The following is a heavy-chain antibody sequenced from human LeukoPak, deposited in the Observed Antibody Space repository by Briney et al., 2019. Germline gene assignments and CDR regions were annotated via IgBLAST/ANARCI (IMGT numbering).Heavy chain of an antibody. CDR1: GYSFTSYW. D-gene: IGHD1-26*01. CDR3: ASAVVGAHGAFDI. V-gene: IGHV5-10-1*01. CDR2: IDPSDSYT. J-gene: IGHJ3*02. Sequence: PGESLKISCKGSGYSFTSYWISWVRQMPGKGLEWMGRIDPSDSYTNYSPSFQGHVTISADKSISTAYLQWSSLKASDTAMYYCASAVVGAHGAFDIWGQGTMVTVSS.